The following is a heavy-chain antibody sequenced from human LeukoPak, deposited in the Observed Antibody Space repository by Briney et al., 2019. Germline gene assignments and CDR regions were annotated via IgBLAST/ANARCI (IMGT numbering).Heavy chain of an antibody. CDR2: IYYSGST. CDR1: GGSFSGYY. Sequence: SETLSLTCAVYGGSFSGYYWSWIRQPPGKGLEWIGYIYYSGSTNYNPSLKSRVTISVDTSKNQFSLKLSSVTAADTAVYYCARTGPNWNQPSYWGQGTLVTVSS. D-gene: IGHD1-1*01. V-gene: IGHV4-59*01. J-gene: IGHJ4*02. CDR3: ARTGPNWNQPSY.